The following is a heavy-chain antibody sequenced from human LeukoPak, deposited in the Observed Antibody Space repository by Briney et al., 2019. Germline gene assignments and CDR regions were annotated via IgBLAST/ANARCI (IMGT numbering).Heavy chain of an antibody. Sequence: GGSLRLSCAASGFTFSNYAMSWVRQAPGRGLEWISAISGCGDSTYYADSVKGRFTISRDNSRNTLYLQMNSLRAEDTAVYYCAKEYYYDSSGYHFDYWGQGTLVNVSS. CDR1: GFTFSNYA. D-gene: IGHD3-22*01. V-gene: IGHV3-23*01. CDR2: ISGCGDST. J-gene: IGHJ4*02. CDR3: AKEYYYDSSGYHFDY.